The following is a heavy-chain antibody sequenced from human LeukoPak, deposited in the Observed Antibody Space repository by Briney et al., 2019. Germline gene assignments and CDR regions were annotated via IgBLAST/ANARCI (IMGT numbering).Heavy chain of an antibody. Sequence: PGGSRRLSCAASGFTFSSYSMNWVRQSPGKGLEWVSYISSSSSTIYYADSVKGRFTISRDNAKNSLYLQMNSLRAEDTAGYYCARVYGKTVTSYYWGQGTLATVSS. CDR3: ARVYGKTVTSYY. CDR2: ISSSSSTI. V-gene: IGHV3-48*01. D-gene: IGHD4-17*01. J-gene: IGHJ4*02. CDR1: GFTFSSYS.